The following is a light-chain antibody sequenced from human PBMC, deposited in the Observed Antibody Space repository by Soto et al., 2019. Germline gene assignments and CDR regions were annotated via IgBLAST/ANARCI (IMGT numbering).Light chain of an antibody. J-gene: IGKJ1*01. V-gene: IGKV1-5*03. CDR1: QTVSTW. CDR2: TAS. CDR3: QQYITYST. Sequence: DIQMTQSPSTLSASVGDKVIITCRASQTVSTWLAWYQQKPGKAPKLLIYTASRLESGAPSRFSGSGSGTEFTLTISSLQPDDVATYYCQQYITYSTFDQGTKVEIK.